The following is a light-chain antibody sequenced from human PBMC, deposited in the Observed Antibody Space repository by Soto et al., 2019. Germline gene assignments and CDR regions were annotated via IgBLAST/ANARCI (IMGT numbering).Light chain of an antibody. V-gene: IGLV2-14*01. J-gene: IGLJ1*01. CDR3: SSYTTSSTLEGV. Sequence: QSALTQPASVSGSPGQSITISYTGTSSDVGGYNRVSWYQKHPGKAPKLMIYDVTIRPSGVSNRFSGSKSGNTASLTISGLQAEDEAEYYCSSYTTSSTLEGVFGTGTKVTVL. CDR2: DVT. CDR1: SSDVGGYNR.